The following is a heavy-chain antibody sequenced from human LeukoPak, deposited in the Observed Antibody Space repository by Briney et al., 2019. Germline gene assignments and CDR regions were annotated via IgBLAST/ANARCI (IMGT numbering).Heavy chain of an antibody. CDR3: ARGRRGFDVSGTYIFDS. J-gene: IGHJ4*02. CDR2: IKHSGTT. V-gene: IGHV4-34*01. CDR1: GGSFSGYY. D-gene: IGHD3-10*01. Sequence: SETLSLTCAVYGGSFSGYYWSWIRQPPGKGLAWIGEIKHSGTTNYNPSLKSRVTMSLDTSKNQFSLKLRSVTAADTAVYYCARGRRGFDVSGTYIFDSWGQGVLVTVSS.